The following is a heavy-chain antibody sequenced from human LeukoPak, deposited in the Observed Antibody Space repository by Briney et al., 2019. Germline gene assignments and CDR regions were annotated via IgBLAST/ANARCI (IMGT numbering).Heavy chain of an antibody. Sequence: GGALRLSCAASGFTFSVYSMNGLRQPPGMGVEWVSYITSNSANILHADSVKGRFNISRENAKHSLSLQMNSLRDEHTAVYYCARSVGGHFAYWGQGMLVTVSS. CDR3: ARSVGGHFAY. D-gene: IGHD3-16*01. J-gene: IGHJ4*02. CDR1: GFTFSVYS. CDR2: ITSNSANI. V-gene: IGHV3-48*02.